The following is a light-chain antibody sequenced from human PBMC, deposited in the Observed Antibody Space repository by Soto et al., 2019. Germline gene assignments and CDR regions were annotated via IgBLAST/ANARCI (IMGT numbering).Light chain of an antibody. V-gene: IGKV1-9*01. CDR1: QDIAIY. CDR3: QQLRMYPST. J-gene: IGKJ4*01. CDR2: AAS. Sequence: IQLTQSPSSLSASVGDRVTITCRASQDIAIYLAWYQQKPGEAPKLLIYAASTLYGGAPSRFSGSGSGTDFALTITSLQAEDFATYYCQQLRMYPSTFGGGTRWIS.